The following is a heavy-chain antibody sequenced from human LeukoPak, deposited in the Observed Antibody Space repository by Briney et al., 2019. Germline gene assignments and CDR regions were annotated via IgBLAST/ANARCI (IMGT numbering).Heavy chain of an antibody. J-gene: IGHJ4*02. CDR2: ISAYNGNT. D-gene: IGHD2-15*01. Sequence: ASVKVSCKASGYTFTSYGISWVRHAPGQGLELMGWISAYNGNTNYAQKLQGRVTMTTDTSTSTAYMELRSLRSDDTAVYYCARDVRRSGYCSGGSCYSRLGYWGQGTLVTVSS. V-gene: IGHV1-18*01. CDR3: ARDVRRSGYCSGGSCYSRLGY. CDR1: GYTFTSYG.